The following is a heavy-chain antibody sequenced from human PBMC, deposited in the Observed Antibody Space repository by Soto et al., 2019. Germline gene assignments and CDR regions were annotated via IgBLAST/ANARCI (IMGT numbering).Heavy chain of an antibody. CDR1: GFTFSSDW. J-gene: IGHJ4*02. V-gene: IGHV3-74*01. D-gene: IGHD2-21*01. CDR2: INTDGSAT. Sequence: GGSLRLSCAASGFTFSSDWMHWVRQAPGKGLVWVSRINTDGSATTYADSVKGRFTISRDNARKMVYLQMNSLGAEDTAVYYCVRDLGHCGEGSCSLWGQGTLVTVS. CDR3: VRDLGHCGEGSCSL.